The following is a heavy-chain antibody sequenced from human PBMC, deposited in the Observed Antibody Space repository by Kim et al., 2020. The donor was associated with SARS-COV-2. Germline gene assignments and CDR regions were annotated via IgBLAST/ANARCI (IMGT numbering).Heavy chain of an antibody. Sequence: GGSLRVSCAASGFIFSSYGMHWVRQAPGKGLEWVAVISYGGSNKYYADSVKGRFTISRDNSQNTLYLQMNSLRAEDTAVYYCAKSSNDVLDAFDIWGQGTMVTVSS. CDR3: AKSSNDVLDAFDI. CDR1: GFIFSSYG. CDR2: ISYGGSNK. D-gene: IGHD1-1*01. J-gene: IGHJ3*02. V-gene: IGHV3-30*18.